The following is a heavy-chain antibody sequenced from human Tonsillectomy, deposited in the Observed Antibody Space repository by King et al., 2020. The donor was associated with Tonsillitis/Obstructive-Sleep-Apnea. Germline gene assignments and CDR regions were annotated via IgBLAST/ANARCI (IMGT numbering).Heavy chain of an antibody. CDR2: ISSSSSYI. Sequence: VQLVESGGGLVKPGGSLRLSCAASGFTFSSYTMNWVRQAPGKGLEWVSSISSSSSYIYYADSVKGRFTISRDNAKNSLYRQMNSLRAEDTAVYYCAKTEELYYYYYMDVWGKGTTVTVSS. J-gene: IGHJ6*03. CDR1: GFTFSSYT. CDR3: AKTEELYYYYYMDV. V-gene: IGHV3-21*01. D-gene: IGHD1-26*01.